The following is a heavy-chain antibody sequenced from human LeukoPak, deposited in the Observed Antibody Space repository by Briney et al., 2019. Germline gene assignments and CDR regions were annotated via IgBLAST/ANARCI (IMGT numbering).Heavy chain of an antibody. Sequence: GGSLRLSCVVSGFSVSNNYIIWVRQAPGNGLERVSVIYGDGRTSHSASVRGRFTISRDNSKNTLYLQMNSLRVEDTAVYYCARGPNSNWSGLDSWGQGTLVTVSS. CDR1: GFSVSNNY. V-gene: IGHV3-66*01. CDR3: ARGPNSNWSGLDS. J-gene: IGHJ4*02. CDR2: IYGDGRT. D-gene: IGHD4-11*01.